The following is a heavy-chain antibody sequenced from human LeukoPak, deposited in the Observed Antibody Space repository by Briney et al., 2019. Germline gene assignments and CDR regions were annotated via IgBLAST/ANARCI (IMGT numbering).Heavy chain of an antibody. CDR1: GGSFSGYY. J-gene: IGHJ4*02. D-gene: IGHD2-2*01. CDR3: AGGTVPAAGFMGY. Sequence: SETLSLTCAVYGGSFSGYYWSWIRQPPGKGLEWIGEINHSGSTNYNPSLKSRVTISVDTSKNQFSLKLSSVTAADTAVYYCAGGTVPAAGFMGYWDQGTLVNVSS. CDR2: INHSGST. V-gene: IGHV4-34*01.